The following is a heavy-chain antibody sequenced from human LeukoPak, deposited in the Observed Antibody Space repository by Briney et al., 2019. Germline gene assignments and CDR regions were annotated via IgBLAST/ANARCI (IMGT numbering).Heavy chain of an antibody. Sequence: ASVKVSCKASGYTFSNSVISWVGQAPGQGLEWRGWISTYNGHTKYIQNLQGRVIMTTDTPTSTAYMELRSLRSDDTAVYYCARAGYCSSSSCRYNWFDPWGQGTLVTVSS. CDR2: ISTYNGHT. CDR1: GYTFSNSV. V-gene: IGHV1-18*01. J-gene: IGHJ5*02. CDR3: ARAGYCSSSSCRYNWFDP. D-gene: IGHD2-2*01.